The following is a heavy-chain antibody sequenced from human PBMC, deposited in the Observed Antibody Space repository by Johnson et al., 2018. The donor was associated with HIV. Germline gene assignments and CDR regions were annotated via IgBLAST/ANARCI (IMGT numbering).Heavy chain of an antibody. CDR3: AKDHGGDYGDFVRTLDTFDL. CDR1: GFTFSSYE. D-gene: IGHD4-17*01. J-gene: IGHJ3*01. CDR2: ISSSGSTK. Sequence: VQLVESGGGLVQPGGSLRLSCAASGFTFSSYEMNWVRQAPGKGLEWVSYISSSGSTKYYADSVKGRFTISSDNAKNSLYLQMNSLRAEDTAVYYCAKDHGGDYGDFVRTLDTFDLWGRGTMVAVSS. V-gene: IGHV3-48*03.